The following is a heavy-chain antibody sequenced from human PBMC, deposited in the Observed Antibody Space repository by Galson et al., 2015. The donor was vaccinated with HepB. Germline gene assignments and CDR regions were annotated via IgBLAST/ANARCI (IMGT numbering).Heavy chain of an antibody. CDR3: TRDGIAAAGTSLDY. D-gene: IGHD6-13*01. Sequence: SCKASGYTFTSYYMHWVRQAPGQGLEWMGIINPSGVSTNYAQKFQGRVTMTRDTSTSTVYMELSSLRSEDTAVYYCTRDGIAAAGTSLDYWGQGSLVTVSS. J-gene: IGHJ4*02. CDR2: INPSGVST. CDR1: GYTFTSYY. V-gene: IGHV1-46*03.